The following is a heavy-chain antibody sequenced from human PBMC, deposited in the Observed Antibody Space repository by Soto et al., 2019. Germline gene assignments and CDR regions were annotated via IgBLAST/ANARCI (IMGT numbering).Heavy chain of an antibody. D-gene: IGHD3-9*01. V-gene: IGHV1-69*13. J-gene: IGHJ6*02. CDR2: IIPIFGTA. CDR3: ANYDILPGPPRDYYYCMDV. Sequence: GASVKVSCKASGGTFSSYAISWVRQAPGQGLEWMGGIIPIFGTANYAQKFQGRVTITADESTSTAYMELSSLRSEDTAVYYCANYDILPGPPRDYYYCMDVWGQGTTVTVSS. CDR1: GGTFSSYA.